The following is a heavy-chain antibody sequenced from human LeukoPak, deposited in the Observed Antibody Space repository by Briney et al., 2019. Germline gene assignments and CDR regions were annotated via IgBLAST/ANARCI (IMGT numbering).Heavy chain of an antibody. CDR1: GGTFSSYA. V-gene: IGHV1-69*05. D-gene: IGHD6-13*01. CDR2: IIPIFGTA. Sequence: SVKVSCKASGGTFSSYAISWVRQAPGQGLEWMGGIIPIFGTANYAQKFQGRVTITTDESTSTAYMELSSLRSEDTAVYYCASLVKAAANFDYWGQGTLVTVSS. CDR3: ASLVKAAANFDY. J-gene: IGHJ4*02.